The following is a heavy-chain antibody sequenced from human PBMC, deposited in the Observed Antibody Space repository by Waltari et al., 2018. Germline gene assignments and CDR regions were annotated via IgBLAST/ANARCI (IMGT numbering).Heavy chain of an antibody. J-gene: IGHJ3*02. CDR1: GGSISSGGYY. V-gene: IGHV4-31*03. CDR3: ARHGRCGDCFADAFDI. D-gene: IGHD2-21*02. CDR2: IYHSGST. Sequence: QVQLQESGPGLVKPSQTLSLTCTVSGGSISSGGYYWSWIRQHPGKGLEWIGYIYHSGSTYYNPSLKSRVTISVDRSKNQFSLKLSSVTAADTAVYYCARHGRCGDCFADAFDIWGQGTMVTVSS.